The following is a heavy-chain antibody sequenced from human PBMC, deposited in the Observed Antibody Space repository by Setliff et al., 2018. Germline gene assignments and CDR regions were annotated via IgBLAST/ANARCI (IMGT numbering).Heavy chain of an antibody. CDR1: GYTFTSHY. CDR2: INPSSGRT. V-gene: IGHV1-46*01. J-gene: IGHJ3*02. CDR3: ARDVFPYHYEGAFDI. Sequence: ASVKVSCKASGYTFTSHYMHWVRQAPGLGLEWMGTINPSSGRTSYAQKFQGRVTMTRDTSTSTVYMVMSSPRSEDTAVYYCARDVFPYHYEGAFDIWGQGTMVTVSS. D-gene: IGHD3-22*01.